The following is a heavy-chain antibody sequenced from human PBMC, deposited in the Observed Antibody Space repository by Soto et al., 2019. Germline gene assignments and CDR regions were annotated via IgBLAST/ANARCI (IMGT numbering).Heavy chain of an antibody. CDR3: ARALIENWFDP. Sequence: PSETLSLTCTVSGGSISSGDYYWSWIRQPPGKGLEWIGYIYYSGSTYYNPSLKSRVTISVDTSKNQFSLKLSSVTAADTAVYYCARALIENWFDPWGQGTLVTVSS. J-gene: IGHJ5*02. D-gene: IGHD3-16*02. V-gene: IGHV4-30-4*01. CDR2: IYYSGST. CDR1: GGSISSGDYY.